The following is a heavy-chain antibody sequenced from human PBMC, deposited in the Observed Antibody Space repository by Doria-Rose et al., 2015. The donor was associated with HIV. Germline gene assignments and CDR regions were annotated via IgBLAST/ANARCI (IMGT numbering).Heavy chain of an antibody. CDR3: ARVGWELLYFFDY. D-gene: IGHD1-26*01. CDR1: GYTFGDHA. J-gene: IGHJ4*02. CDR2: IRSKAYGGTK. V-gene: IGHV3-49*03. Sequence: ESGGGLVQPGRSLRLSCTASGYTFGDHAMSWFRQASGKGLEWIGFIRSKAYGGTKEYAASVKGRVTISRDDSKSIAYLQLNSLKTEDTAVYFCARVGWELLYFFDYWGQGTRGNGSA.